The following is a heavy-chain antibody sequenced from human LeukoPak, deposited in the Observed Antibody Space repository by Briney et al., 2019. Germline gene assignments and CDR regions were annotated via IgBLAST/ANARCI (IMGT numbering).Heavy chain of an antibody. Sequence: EASVKVSCKASGGTFSSYAISWVRQAPGQGLEWMGWISAYNGNTNYAQKLQGRVTMTTDTSTSTAYMELRSLRSDDTAVYYCARAPDPGYYFDYWGQGTLVTVSS. D-gene: IGHD3-10*01. CDR1: GGTFSSYA. V-gene: IGHV1-18*01. CDR2: ISAYNGNT. CDR3: ARAPDPGYYFDY. J-gene: IGHJ4*02.